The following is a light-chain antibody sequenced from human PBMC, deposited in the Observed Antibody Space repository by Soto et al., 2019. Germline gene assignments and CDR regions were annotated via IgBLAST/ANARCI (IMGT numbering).Light chain of an antibody. CDR1: QSVSSFY. CDR2: GAS. CDR3: QQYGSSPPYT. J-gene: IGKJ2*01. Sequence: EIVLTQSPGTLSLSPGERATLSCRASQSVSSFYLAWYQQKPGQAPRLLISGASSRATGIPDRFSGSGSGTDFTLTISRLEPEDFAVYYCQQYGSSPPYTFGQGTKLEIK. V-gene: IGKV3-20*01.